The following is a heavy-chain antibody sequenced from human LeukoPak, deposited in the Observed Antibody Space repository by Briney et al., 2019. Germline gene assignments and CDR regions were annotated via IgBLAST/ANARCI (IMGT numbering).Heavy chain of an antibody. Sequence: PGGSLRLSCAASGFTFSSYAMSWVRQAPGKGLEWVSAISGSGGSTYYADSVKGRFTSSRDNSKNPLYLQMNSLRAEDTAVYYCAKALPSSGWFLDYWGQGTLVTVSS. J-gene: IGHJ4*02. CDR3: AKALPSSGWFLDY. V-gene: IGHV3-23*01. D-gene: IGHD6-19*01. CDR2: ISGSGGST. CDR1: GFTFSSYA.